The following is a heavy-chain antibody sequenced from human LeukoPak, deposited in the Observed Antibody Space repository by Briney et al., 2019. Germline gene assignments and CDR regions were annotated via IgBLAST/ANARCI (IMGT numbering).Heavy chain of an antibody. CDR2: ISGSGGST. V-gene: IGHV3-23*01. CDR3: AKDGRYYYGSGSSFWDGNLFDP. CDR1: GFTFSSYG. Sequence: GGSLRLSCAASGFTFSSYGMSWVRQAPGKGLEWVSAISGSGGSTYYADSVKGRFTISRDNSKNTLYLQMNSLRAEDTAVYYCAKDGRYYYGSGSSFWDGNLFDPWGQGTLVTVSS. J-gene: IGHJ5*02. D-gene: IGHD3-10*01.